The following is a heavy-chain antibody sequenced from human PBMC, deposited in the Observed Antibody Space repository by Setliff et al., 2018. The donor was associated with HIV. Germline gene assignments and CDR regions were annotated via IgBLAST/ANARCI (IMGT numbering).Heavy chain of an antibody. CDR1: SGSISSSSYY. V-gene: IGHV4-39*01. CDR2: IYYSGST. CDR3: ARHGRLSGRYWGGGDY. Sequence: SETLSLTCTVSSGSISSSSYYWGWIRQPPGKGLEWIGSIYYSGSTYYNPSLKSRVTISIDTSKNQFSLKLTSVTAAATAVYYCARHGRLSGRYWGGGDYWGQGTLVTVSS. J-gene: IGHJ4*02. D-gene: IGHD1-26*01.